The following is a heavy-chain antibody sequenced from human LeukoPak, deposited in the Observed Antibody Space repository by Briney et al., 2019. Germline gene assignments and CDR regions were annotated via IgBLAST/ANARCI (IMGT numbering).Heavy chain of an antibody. D-gene: IGHD6-13*01. CDR1: GGSISSISYY. V-gene: IGHV4-39*01. CDR3: ARRRAADHKYYFDY. J-gene: IGHJ4*02. CDR2: IYFSGGT. Sequence: SETLSRTCTVSGGSISSISYYWSWIRQPPGKGRDGFGSIYFSGGTYYTPSLRRGDTISVDTSQTPFSLQLSSVTAADTAVYYCARRRAADHKYYFDYWGQGTLVTVSS.